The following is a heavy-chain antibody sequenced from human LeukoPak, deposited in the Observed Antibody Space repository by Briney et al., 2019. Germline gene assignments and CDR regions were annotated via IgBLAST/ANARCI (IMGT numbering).Heavy chain of an antibody. D-gene: IGHD3-16*01. CDR3: ARVRGAGYMDV. CDR2: IIPIFGTA. CDR1: GGTFSSYA. Sequence: ASVNVSCKASGGTFSSYAISWVRQAPGQGLEWMGGIIPIFGTANYAQKFQGRVTITADESTSTAYMELSSLRSDDTAIYYCARVRGAGYMDVWGNGTTVIISS. J-gene: IGHJ6*03. V-gene: IGHV1-69*13.